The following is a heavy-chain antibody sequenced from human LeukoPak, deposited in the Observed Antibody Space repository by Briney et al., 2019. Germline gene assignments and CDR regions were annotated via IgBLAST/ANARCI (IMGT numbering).Heavy chain of an antibody. CDR3: ARHDGSSWYYAFDV. CDR1: GGSTSSGGYY. V-gene: IGHV4-31*03. Sequence: SETLSLTCTVSGGSTSSGGYYWSWIRQHPGKGLEWIGYIYYSGSTYYNPSLKSRVTISVDTSKNQFSLKLSSVTAADTAVYYCARHDGSSWYYAFDVWGQGTMVTVSS. J-gene: IGHJ3*01. D-gene: IGHD6-13*01. CDR2: IYYSGST.